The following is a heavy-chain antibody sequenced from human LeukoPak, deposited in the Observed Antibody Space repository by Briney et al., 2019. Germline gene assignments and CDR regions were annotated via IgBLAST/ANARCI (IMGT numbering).Heavy chain of an antibody. V-gene: IGHV3-74*01. CDR1: GFIFSSYW. D-gene: IGHD6-13*01. Sequence: GGSLRLSCAASGFIFSSYWMHWVRQAPGKGLVWVSRIHSDGSGTTYADSVKGRFTISRDNAKNTLYLQMTGLRDEDAAVYYCARGRSSSSWSDYWGQGTLVTVSS. J-gene: IGHJ4*02. CDR2: IHSDGSGT. CDR3: ARGRSSSSWSDY.